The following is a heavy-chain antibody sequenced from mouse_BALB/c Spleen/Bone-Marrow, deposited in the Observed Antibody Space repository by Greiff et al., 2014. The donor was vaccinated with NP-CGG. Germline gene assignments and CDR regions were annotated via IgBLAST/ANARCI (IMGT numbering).Heavy chain of an antibody. V-gene: IGHV3-1*02. CDR2: IHYSGTT. J-gene: IGHJ4*01. D-gene: IGHD4-1*01. Sequence: DVMLVESGPDLVKPSQSLSLTCTVTGYSITSYYSWHWIRQFPGNKLEWMGYIHYSGTTVYNPSLKSRISITRDTSNNQFFLQLNSVTTEDTATYYCARFAGTPYTMDYWGRGTSVTVSS. CDR1: GYSITSYYS. CDR3: ARFAGTPYTMDY.